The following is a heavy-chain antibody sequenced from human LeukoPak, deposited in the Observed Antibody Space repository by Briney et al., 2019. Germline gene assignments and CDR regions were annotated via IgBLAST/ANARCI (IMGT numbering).Heavy chain of an antibody. J-gene: IGHJ3*02. CDR2: INHSGST. D-gene: IGHD2-15*01. Sequence: PSETLSPTCAVYGGSFSGYYWSWIRQPPGKGLEWIGEINHSGSTNYNPSLKSRVTISVDTSKNQFSLKLSSVTAADTAVYYCARERWQMGAFDIWGQGTMVTVSS. CDR1: GGSFSGYY. CDR3: ARERWQMGAFDI. V-gene: IGHV4-34*01.